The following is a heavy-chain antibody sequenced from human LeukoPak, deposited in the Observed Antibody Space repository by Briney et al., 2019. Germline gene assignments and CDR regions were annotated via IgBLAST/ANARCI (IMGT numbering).Heavy chain of an antibody. Sequence: ASVKVSCKASGYTFTGYYMHWVRQAPGQGIEWMGWINPNSGGTNYAQKFQGRVTMTRDTSISTTYMELSRLRSDDTAVYYCASLIRAVTYFDYWGQGTLVTVSS. J-gene: IGHJ4*02. CDR1: GYTFTGYY. D-gene: IGHD4-17*01. CDR3: ASLIRAVTYFDY. V-gene: IGHV1-2*02. CDR2: INPNSGGT.